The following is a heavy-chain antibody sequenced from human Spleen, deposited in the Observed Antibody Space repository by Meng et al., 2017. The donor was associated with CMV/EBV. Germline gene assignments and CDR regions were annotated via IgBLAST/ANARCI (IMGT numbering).Heavy chain of an antibody. D-gene: IGHD3-9*01. CDR3: AIIEFGWLSPDLIYDH. CDR2: IYYSGTT. J-gene: IGHJ4*02. V-gene: IGHV4-39*02. CDR1: GGSIRSSSYY. Sequence: GSLRLSCIVSGGSIRSSSYYWGWIRQPPGKGLEWIGSIYYSGTTYYNSSLKSRVSISVDTSKNHFSLKLSSVTAADSAVYYCAIIEFGWLSPDLIYDHWGQGTLVTVSS.